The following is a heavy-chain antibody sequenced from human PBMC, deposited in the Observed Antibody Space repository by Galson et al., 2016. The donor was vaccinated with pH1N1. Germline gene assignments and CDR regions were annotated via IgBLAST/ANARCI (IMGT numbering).Heavy chain of an antibody. CDR2: IIPTFNTV. J-gene: IGHJ2*01. CDR3: AREDYYDTDLSDWYFDL. Sequence: SVKVSCKASGGTFGSYGINWVRQAPGQGLEWMGGIIPTFNTVKYAQNFQGRVTITADESTTTAYMELSSLRSEDTAMYYCAREDYYDTDLSDWYFDLWGRGTLLTVSS. V-gene: IGHV1-69*13. D-gene: IGHD3-22*01. CDR1: GGTFGSYG.